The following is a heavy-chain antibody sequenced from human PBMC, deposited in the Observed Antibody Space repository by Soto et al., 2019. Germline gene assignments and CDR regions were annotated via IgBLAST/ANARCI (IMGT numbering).Heavy chain of an antibody. CDR1: GGSISSSSYY. J-gene: IGHJ6*02. CDR3: ARRLYYDSSGFEGGGMDV. D-gene: IGHD3-22*01. CDR2: IYYSGST. V-gene: IGHV4-39*01. Sequence: QLQLQESGPGLVKPSETLSLTCTVSGGSISSSSYYWGWIRQPPGKGLEWIGSIYYSGSTYYNPSRKSRVTISVDTSQNQFSLKLSSVTAADAAVYYCARRLYYDSSGFEGGGMDVWGQGTTVTVSS.